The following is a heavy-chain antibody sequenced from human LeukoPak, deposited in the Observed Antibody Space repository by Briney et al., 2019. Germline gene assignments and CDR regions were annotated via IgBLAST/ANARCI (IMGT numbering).Heavy chain of an antibody. V-gene: IGHV1-2*04. CDR1: GYTFTGYY. CDR3: AREGPTGGYGFDY. D-gene: IGHD5-12*01. CDR2: INPNSGGT. Sequence: ASVKVSCKASGYTFTGYYMHWVRQTPGQGLEWMGWINPNSGGTNYAQKFQGWVTMTRDTSISTAYMELSRLRSDDTAVYYCAREGPTGGYGFDYWGKGTLVTVSS. J-gene: IGHJ4*02.